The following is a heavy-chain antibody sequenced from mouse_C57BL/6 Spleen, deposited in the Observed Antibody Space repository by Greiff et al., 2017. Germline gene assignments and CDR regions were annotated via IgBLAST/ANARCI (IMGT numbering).Heavy chain of an antibody. Sequence: VQLQQPGAELVKPGASVKMSCKASGYTFTSYWITWVKQRPGQGLEWIGDIYPGSGCTNYNEKFKSKATLTVDTSSSTAYMQLSSLTSEDSAVYYCARGRDGYRGYFDVWGTGTTVTVSS. CDR3: ARGRDGYRGYFDV. CDR2: IYPGSGCT. CDR1: GYTFTSYW. V-gene: IGHV1-55*01. J-gene: IGHJ1*03. D-gene: IGHD2-3*01.